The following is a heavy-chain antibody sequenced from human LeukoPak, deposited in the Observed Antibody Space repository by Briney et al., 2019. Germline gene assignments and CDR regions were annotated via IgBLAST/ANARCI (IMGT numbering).Heavy chain of an antibody. CDR2: IYHSGST. D-gene: IGHD1-14*01. J-gene: IGHJ5*02. CDR3: ARAVPGWFDP. Sequence: GSLRLSCAASGFTFSNYAMSWVRQPPGKGLEWIGEIYHSGSTNYNPSLKSRVTISVDKSKNQFSLKLSSVTAADTAVYYCARAVPGWFDPWGQGTLVTVSS. CDR1: GFTFSNYAM. V-gene: IGHV4-4*02.